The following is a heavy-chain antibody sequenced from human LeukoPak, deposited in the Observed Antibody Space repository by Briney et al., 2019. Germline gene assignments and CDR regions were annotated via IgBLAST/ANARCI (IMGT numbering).Heavy chain of an antibody. D-gene: IGHD3-3*02. V-gene: IGHV3-11*01. Sequence: GGSLRLSCAASGFTFSDYYMTWIRQAPGKGLEWVSYISGADSPIFYADSVRGRFTTSRDNAKNSLYLQMNSLTAEDTAVYFCARRRGGSFGLLDYWGQGTLVTVSS. CDR2: ISGADSPI. CDR1: GFTFSDYY. CDR3: ARRRGGSFGLLDY. J-gene: IGHJ4*02.